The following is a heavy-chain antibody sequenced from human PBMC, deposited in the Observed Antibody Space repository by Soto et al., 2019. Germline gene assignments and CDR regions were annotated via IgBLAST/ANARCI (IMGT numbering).Heavy chain of an antibody. D-gene: IGHD3-3*01. CDR2: ISSSSSYI. V-gene: IGHV3-21*01. Sequence: GGSLRLSCAASGFTFSSYSMNWVRQAPGKGLEWVSSISSSSSYIYYADSVKGRFTISRDNAKNSLYLQMNSLRAEDTAVYYCARVLEEDPYYDFWSGYYRLRGARYYYYMDVWGKGTTVTVSS. J-gene: IGHJ6*03. CDR3: ARVLEEDPYYDFWSGYYRLRGARYYYYMDV. CDR1: GFTFSSYS.